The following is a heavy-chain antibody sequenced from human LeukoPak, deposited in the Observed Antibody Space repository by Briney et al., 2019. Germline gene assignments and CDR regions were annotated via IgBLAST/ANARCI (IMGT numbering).Heavy chain of an antibody. V-gene: IGHV3-30*18. D-gene: IGHD3-10*01. CDR2: ISYDGSNK. Sequence: GSLRLSCAASGFTFSSNYMSWVRQAPGKGLEWVAVISYDGSNKYYADSVKGRFTISRDNSKNTLYLQMNSLRAEDTAVYYCAKDRNNYYYGSGSIFDYWGQGTLVTVSS. J-gene: IGHJ4*02. CDR1: GFTFSSNY. CDR3: AKDRNNYYYGSGSIFDY.